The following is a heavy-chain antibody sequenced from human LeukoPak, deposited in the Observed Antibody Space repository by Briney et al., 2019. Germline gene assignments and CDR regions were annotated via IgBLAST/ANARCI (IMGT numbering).Heavy chain of an antibody. D-gene: IGHD6-19*01. J-gene: IGHJ3*02. V-gene: IGHV4-59*01. CDR2: IHYSGST. CDR3: ARDKVVGTGDAFDI. CDR1: GGSITSYY. Sequence: SETLSRTCSVSGGSITSYYWSWLRQSPGKGLEWVGYIHYSGSTNYNPSLKSRVTISGDTSKNQFSLKLSSVTAADTAVYYCARDKVVGTGDAFDIWGQGTMVTVSS.